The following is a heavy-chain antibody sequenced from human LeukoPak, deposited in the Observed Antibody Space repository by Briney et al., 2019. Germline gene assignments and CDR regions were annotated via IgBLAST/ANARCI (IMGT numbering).Heavy chain of an antibody. CDR1: GFTFSSYS. Sequence: GGSLRLSCVASGFTFSSYSISWIRQAPGKGLEWVSFVSSFSDTIEYADSVKGRFTISRDNAKNSLYLQMNSLRAEDTAVYYCARELRGYSYGRFWCFDLWGRGTLVTVSS. V-gene: IGHV3-48*04. J-gene: IGHJ2*01. CDR2: VSSFSDTI. CDR3: ARELRGYSYGRFWCFDL. D-gene: IGHD5-12*01.